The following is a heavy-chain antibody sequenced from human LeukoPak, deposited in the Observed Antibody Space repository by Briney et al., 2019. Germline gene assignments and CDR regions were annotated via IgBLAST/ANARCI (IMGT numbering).Heavy chain of an antibody. Sequence: SETLSLTCAVYGGSFSDYSWSWLRQTPEKGLEWIGEINHSGSTNYNPSLKSRVIMSVDTSKNQFSVKLRSVTAADTAVYYRARHGVVTWFDPWGQGTLVTVSS. D-gene: IGHD3-16*01. CDR2: INHSGST. CDR1: GGSFSDYS. V-gene: IGHV4-34*01. CDR3: ARHGVVTWFDP. J-gene: IGHJ5*02.